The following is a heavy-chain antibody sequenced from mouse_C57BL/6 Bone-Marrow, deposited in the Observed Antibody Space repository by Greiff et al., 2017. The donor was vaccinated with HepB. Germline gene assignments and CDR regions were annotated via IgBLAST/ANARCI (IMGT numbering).Heavy chain of an antibody. D-gene: IGHD1-1*01. V-gene: IGHV1-15*01. J-gene: IGHJ1*03. CDR1: GYTFTDYE. CDR2: IDPETGGT. CDR3: TSTVVAPYWYFDV. Sequence: QVQLKESGAELVRPGASVTLSCKASGYTFTDYEMHWVKQTPVHGLEWIGAIDPETGGTAYNQKFKGKAILTPDKSSSTAYMELRSLTSEDSAVYYCTSTVVAPYWYFDVWGTGTTVTVSS.